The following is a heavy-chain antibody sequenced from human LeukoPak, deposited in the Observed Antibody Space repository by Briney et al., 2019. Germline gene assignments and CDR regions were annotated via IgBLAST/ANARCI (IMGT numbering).Heavy chain of an antibody. CDR2: IRYDGSNK. Sequence: GGSLRLSCAASGFTFSSYGMHWVRQAPGKGLEWVAFIRYDGSNKYYADSVKGRFTISRDNSKNTLYLQMNSLRAEDTAVYYCARGPSNIVVVVAVKGEAAFDIWGQGTMVTVSS. CDR3: ARGPSNIVVVVAVKGEAAFDI. J-gene: IGHJ3*02. CDR1: GFTFSSYG. V-gene: IGHV3-30*02. D-gene: IGHD2-15*01.